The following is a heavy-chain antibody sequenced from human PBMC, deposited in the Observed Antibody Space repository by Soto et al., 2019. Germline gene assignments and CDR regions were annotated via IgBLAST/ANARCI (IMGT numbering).Heavy chain of an antibody. Sequence: VASVKVSCKASGYTFTAQCLHWVRKAPGEGLEWMGWINPTTGATRYAQKFQGRVTMTRDTSMSTAYLEVRSLRPDDTAVYYCAKGDSSWVSRFDPWGQGTLVTVSS. CDR3: AKGDSSWVSRFDP. D-gene: IGHD6-13*01. CDR2: INPTTGAT. CDR1: GYTFTAQC. V-gene: IGHV1-2*02. J-gene: IGHJ5*02.